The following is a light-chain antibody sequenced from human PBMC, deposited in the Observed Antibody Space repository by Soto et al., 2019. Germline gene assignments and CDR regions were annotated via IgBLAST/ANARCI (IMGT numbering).Light chain of an antibody. CDR3: QQSYSTPLT. V-gene: IGKV1-39*01. Sequence: DIQMTQSPSSLSASVEDRVIITCRASQSISNHLNWYQQKPGKAPKLMIFAASSLQSGVPSRFSGSRSGPDFTLTISSLQPEDVATYYCQQSYSTPLTFGGGTKVDIK. CDR1: QSISNH. CDR2: AAS. J-gene: IGKJ4*01.